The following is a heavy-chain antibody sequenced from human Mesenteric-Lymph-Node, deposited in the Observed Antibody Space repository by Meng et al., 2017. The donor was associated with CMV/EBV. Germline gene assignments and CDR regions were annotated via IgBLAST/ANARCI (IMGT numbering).Heavy chain of an antibody. CDR3: ARDLDCNGGTWYFGETNWFDP. Sequence: WVRQGPGRGLEGVGRVNPKCGVTDYAQRFLGRGAMTRDTSTRTAYMEVRRLRSDDTGLYYCARDLDCNGGTWYFGETNWFDPWGQGTLVTVSS. D-gene: IGHD2/OR15-2a*01. V-gene: IGHV1-2*02. J-gene: IGHJ5*02. CDR2: VNPKCGVT.